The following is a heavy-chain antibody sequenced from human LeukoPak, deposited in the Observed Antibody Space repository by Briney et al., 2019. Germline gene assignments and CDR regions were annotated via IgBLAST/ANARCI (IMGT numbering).Heavy chain of an antibody. V-gene: IGHV7-4-1*02. J-gene: IGHJ5*02. D-gene: IGHD3-16*02. Sequence: ASVKVSCKASGYTFTSYAMNWVRQAPGQGLEWMGWINTNTGNPTYAQGFTGRFVFSLDTSVSTAYLQISSLKAEDTAVYYCARDRIRLIPTTFGGVSVPSRNWFDPWGQGTLVTVSS. CDR1: GYTFTSYA. CDR2: INTNTGNP. CDR3: ARDRIRLIPTTFGGVSVPSRNWFDP.